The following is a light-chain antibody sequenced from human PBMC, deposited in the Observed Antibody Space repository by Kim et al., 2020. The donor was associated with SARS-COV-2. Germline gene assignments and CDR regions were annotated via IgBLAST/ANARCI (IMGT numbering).Light chain of an antibody. V-gene: IGKV1-5*03. CDR1: QSINKY. J-gene: IGKJ1*01. CDR3: QHYGTSLRT. CDR2: KAS. Sequence: ASVRDRVTISCRASQSINKYLAWYQQKPGKAPKILIYKASTLEIGVPSRFSGSGSGTEFTLTIDSLQPDDCATYYCQHYGTSLRTFGQGTKVDIK.